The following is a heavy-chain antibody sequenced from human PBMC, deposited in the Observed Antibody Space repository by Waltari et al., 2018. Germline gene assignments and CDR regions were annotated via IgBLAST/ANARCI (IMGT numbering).Heavy chain of an antibody. Sequence: QVQLQESGPGLVKPSETLSLTCSVSGGSISSTLWSWMRQPPGKGLEWIGNIDYTGSTKYNPSLKSRLTISVDTSKTQFSLTLSSVIAADTAVYYCARFIRGRYFDYWGQGTLVTVSS. D-gene: IGHD3-10*01. CDR2: IDYTGST. CDR1: GGSISSTL. V-gene: IGHV4-59*01. CDR3: ARFIRGRYFDY. J-gene: IGHJ4*02.